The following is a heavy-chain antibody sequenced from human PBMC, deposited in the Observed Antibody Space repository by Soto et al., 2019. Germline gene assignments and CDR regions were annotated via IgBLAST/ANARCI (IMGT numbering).Heavy chain of an antibody. Sequence: QLQLQESGPGLVKPSETLSLTCTVSGGSISSRGYYWGWIRQPPGKGLVWIGTIYYSGSTYYNPYLKSRVTISVDTSKNQFSLKLSSVTAADTAVYYCATSNWFDPWGQGTLVTVSS. J-gene: IGHJ5*02. V-gene: IGHV4-39*01. CDR1: GGSISSRGYY. CDR2: IYYSGST. CDR3: ATSNWFDP.